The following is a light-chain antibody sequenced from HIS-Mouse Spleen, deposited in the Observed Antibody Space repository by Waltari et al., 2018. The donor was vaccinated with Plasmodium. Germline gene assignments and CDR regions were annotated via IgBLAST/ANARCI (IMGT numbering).Light chain of an antibody. V-gene: IGLV3-19*01. CDR1: SPSSYY. CDR2: GKN. Sequence: SSELTQDPAVSVALGQTVRITCHGDSPSSYYAIWYQQKPGQAPVLVIYGKNNRPSGIPDRFSGSSSGNTASLTITGAQAEDEADYYCNSRDSSGNHLVFGGGTKLTVL. J-gene: IGLJ2*01. CDR3: NSRDSSGNHLV.